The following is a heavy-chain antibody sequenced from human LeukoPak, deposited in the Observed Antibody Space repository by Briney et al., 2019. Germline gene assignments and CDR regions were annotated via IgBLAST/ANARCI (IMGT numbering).Heavy chain of an antibody. CDR1: GYTFTGYY. Sequence: ASVKVSCKASGYTFTGYYMHWVRQAPGQGLEWMGWINPNSGGTNYAQKFQGRVTMTRDTSISTAYMELSRLRSDDTAVYYCARVSLLLWFGELSPMYYFDYWGQGTLVTVSS. V-gene: IGHV1-2*02. CDR2: INPNSGGT. D-gene: IGHD3-10*01. CDR3: ARVSLLLWFGELSPMYYFDY. J-gene: IGHJ4*02.